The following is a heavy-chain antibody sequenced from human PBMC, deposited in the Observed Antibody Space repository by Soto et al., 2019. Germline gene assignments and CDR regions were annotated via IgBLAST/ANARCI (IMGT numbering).Heavy chain of an antibody. CDR3: ARGRGGPIVPYYMDV. Sequence: EVQLVESGGGVVRPGGSLRLSCAASGFTFDDYGMSWVRQAPGKGLEWVSGINWNGGSTGYADSVKGRFTISRDNAKNSLDRQMKSLRGEDTGLDHCARGRGGPIVPYYMDVWGKGTTVTVSS. V-gene: IGHV3-20*01. D-gene: IGHD2-15*01. J-gene: IGHJ6*03. CDR1: GFTFDDYG. CDR2: INWNGGST.